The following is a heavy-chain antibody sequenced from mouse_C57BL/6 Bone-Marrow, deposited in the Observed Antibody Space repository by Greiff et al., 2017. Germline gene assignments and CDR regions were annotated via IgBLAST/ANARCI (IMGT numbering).Heavy chain of an antibody. V-gene: IGHV5-6*01. D-gene: IGHD1-1*01. J-gene: IGHJ2*01. CDR1: GFTFSSYG. CDR3: ARQITSFDY. CDR2: ISSGGSYT. Sequence: EVKLVESGGDLVKPGGSLKLSCAASGFTFSSYGMSWVRQTPGKRLEWVATISSGGSYTYYPDSVKGRFTISRDNAKNTLYLQMSSLKSEDTAMYYCARQITSFDYWGQGTTLTVSS.